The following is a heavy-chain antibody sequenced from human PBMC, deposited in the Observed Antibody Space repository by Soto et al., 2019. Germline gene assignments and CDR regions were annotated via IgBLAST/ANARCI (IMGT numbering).Heavy chain of an antibody. J-gene: IGHJ4*02. CDR1: GYSFASYW. CDR3: TRDRTQDD. CDR2: IYPGDSDT. Sequence: ESLKISCKGSGYSFASYWIGWVRQMPGKGLEWMGVIYPGDSDTRYRPSFQGQVTISADKSISTAYLQWSSLQASDTAMYYCTRDRTQDDWGQGTLVTVS. V-gene: IGHV5-51*06.